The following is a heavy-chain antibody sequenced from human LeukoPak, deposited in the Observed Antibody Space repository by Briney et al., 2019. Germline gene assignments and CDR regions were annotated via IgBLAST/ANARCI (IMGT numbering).Heavy chain of an antibody. J-gene: IGHJ5*02. V-gene: IGHV1-46*01. D-gene: IGHD3-10*01. CDR3: ARDGRGSRSSWFDP. Sequence: ASVKVSCKASGYTFTNNFMHWVRQAPGQGLEWIGIINPSGDNTWYAQKFQGRVTMTRDMATSTDYLEVSSLRSEDTAVYYCARDGRGSRSSWFDPWGQGTLVIVSS. CDR2: INPSGDNT. CDR1: GYTFTNNF.